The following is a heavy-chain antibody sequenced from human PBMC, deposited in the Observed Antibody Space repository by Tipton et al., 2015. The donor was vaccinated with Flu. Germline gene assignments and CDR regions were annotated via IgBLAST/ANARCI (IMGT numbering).Heavy chain of an antibody. Sequence: QVQLVQSGPEVKKPGASVKVSCKASGYTFTGYYMHWVRQAPGQGLEWMGWINPNSGGTVYAQKFQGRVTMTRDTSISTVYMELSRLSSDDTAVYYCARGVAVPGGGGFRYFDYWGQGTLVTVSS. D-gene: IGHD3-16*01. V-gene: IGHV1-2*02. CDR2: INPNSGGT. CDR3: ARGVAVPGGGGFRYFDY. J-gene: IGHJ4*02. CDR1: GYTFTGYY.